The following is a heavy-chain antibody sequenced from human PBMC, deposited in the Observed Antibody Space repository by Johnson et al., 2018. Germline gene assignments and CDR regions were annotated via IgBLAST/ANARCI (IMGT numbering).Heavy chain of an antibody. CDR2: IAYDESKE. V-gene: IGHV3-30*18. D-gene: IGHD2-15*01. CDR3: AKGRGFPPY. Sequence: QVQLVESGGDVVQPGKSLRLSCLASGFNFRSHGMHWVRQAPGKGLEWLAVIAYDESKEFYADSVKGRFTISRDNPENTLYLQMNSLRIEDTGEYYCAKGRGFPPYWGQGTLVTVSS. CDR1: GFNFRSHG. J-gene: IGHJ4*02.